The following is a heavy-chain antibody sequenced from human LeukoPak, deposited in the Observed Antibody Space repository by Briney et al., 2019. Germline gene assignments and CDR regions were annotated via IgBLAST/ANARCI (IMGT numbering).Heavy chain of an antibody. D-gene: IGHD6-19*01. CDR2: IDPNSGGT. J-gene: IGHJ4*02. V-gene: IGHV1-2*02. CDR3: ARDKSGSSGWYSYLDY. CDR1: GYTFTGYY. Sequence: GASVKVSCKASGYTFTGYYIHWVRQAPGQGLEWMGWIDPNSGGTNYAQKFRGRVTMTRDTSISTAYMELSRLRSDDTAVYYCARDKSGSSGWYSYLDYWGQGTLVTVSS.